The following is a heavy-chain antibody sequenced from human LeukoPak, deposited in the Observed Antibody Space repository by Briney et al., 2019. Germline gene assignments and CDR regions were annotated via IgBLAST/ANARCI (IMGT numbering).Heavy chain of an antibody. CDR1: GFTFNSYA. CDR2: ISDSGGNT. CDR3: ANGAEGFFEWLSSAYYFDY. V-gene: IGHV3-23*01. D-gene: IGHD3-3*01. J-gene: IGHJ4*02. Sequence: PGGSLGLSCAASGFTFNSYAMSWVRQAPWERLQWVSGISDSGGNTYYADSVRGRFTISRDNSKNTLYLQMNSLRAEDTAVYYCANGAEGFFEWLSSAYYFDYWGQGTLVTVSS.